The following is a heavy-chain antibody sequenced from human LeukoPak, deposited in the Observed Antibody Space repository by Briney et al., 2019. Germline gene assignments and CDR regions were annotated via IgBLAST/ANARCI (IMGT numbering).Heavy chain of an antibody. V-gene: IGHV1-3*01. J-gene: IGHJ4*02. D-gene: IGHD2-15*01. CDR1: GYTFTSYA. CDR2: INAGNGNT. Sequence: GVSVKVSCKASGYTFTSYAMHWVRQAPAQRLEWMGWINAGNGNTKYSQKFQGRVTITRDTSASTAYMELSSLRSEDTAVYYCARGCSGGSCHNFDYWGQGTLVTVSS. CDR3: ARGCSGGSCHNFDY.